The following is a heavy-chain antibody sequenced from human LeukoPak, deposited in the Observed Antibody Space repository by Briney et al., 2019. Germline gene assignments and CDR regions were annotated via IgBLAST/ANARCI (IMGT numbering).Heavy chain of an antibody. J-gene: IGHJ6*02. V-gene: IGHV1-18*01. CDR3: ARVPSRGVTYYDILTGYYSSNYGMDV. CDR1: GYTFTSYG. D-gene: IGHD3-9*01. CDR2: ISAYNGNT. Sequence: ASVKVSCKASGYTFTSYGISWVRQAPGQGLEWMGWISAYNGNTNYAQKLQGRVTMTTDTSTSTAYMELRSLRSDDTAVYYCARVPSRGVTYYDILTGYYSSNYGMDVWGQGTTVTVSS.